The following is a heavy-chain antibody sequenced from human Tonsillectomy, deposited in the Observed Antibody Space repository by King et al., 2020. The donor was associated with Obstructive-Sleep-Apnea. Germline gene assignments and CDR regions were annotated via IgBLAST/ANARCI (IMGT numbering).Heavy chain of an antibody. V-gene: IGHV3-9*01. CDR3: AKDKAAAPYWYFDL. Sequence: VQLVESGGGLVQPGRSLRLSCAASGFTFDDYAMHWVRQAPGKGLEWVSGLSWNSDNIDYADSVKGRFTISRDNAKNSLYLQMNSLRAEDTALYYCAKDKAAAPYWYFDLWGRGTLVTVSS. CDR1: GFTFDDYA. J-gene: IGHJ2*01. D-gene: IGHD6-13*01. CDR2: LSWNSDNI.